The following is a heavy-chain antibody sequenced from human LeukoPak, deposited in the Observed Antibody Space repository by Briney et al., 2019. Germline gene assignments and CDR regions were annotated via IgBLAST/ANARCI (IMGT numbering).Heavy chain of an antibody. D-gene: IGHD5-12*01. CDR3: TTDPDGYGNVDY. CDR1: GGSISSSNW. CDR2: IKSKTDGGTT. J-gene: IGHJ4*02. Sequence: PSGTLSLTCAVSGGSISSSNWWSWVRQPPGKGLEWVGRIKSKTDGGTTDYAAPVKGRFTISRDDSKNTLYLQMNSLKTEDTAVYYCTTDPDGYGNVDYWGQGTLVTVSS. V-gene: IGHV3-15*01.